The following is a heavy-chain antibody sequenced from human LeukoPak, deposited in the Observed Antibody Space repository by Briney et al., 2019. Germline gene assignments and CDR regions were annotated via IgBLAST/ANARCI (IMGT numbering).Heavy chain of an antibody. Sequence: GGSLRLSCTASEFIFNTYNMNWVRQAPGKGLEWVAFISTTSNTMYYADSVQGRFTISRDNAKNSLFLQMNSLRDEDTAVYYCARGKTSMPYFDYWGQGTLVTVSS. CDR2: ISTTSNTM. D-gene: IGHD2/OR15-2a*01. J-gene: IGHJ4*02. CDR1: EFIFNTYN. CDR3: ARGKTSMPYFDY. V-gene: IGHV3-48*02.